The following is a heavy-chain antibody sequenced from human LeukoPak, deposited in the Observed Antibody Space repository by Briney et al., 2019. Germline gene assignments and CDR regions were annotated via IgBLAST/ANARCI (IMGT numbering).Heavy chain of an antibody. J-gene: IGHJ5*02. CDR3: AKASVAIPQYCNS. D-gene: IGHD2-2*02. CDR2: ISGTGSST. Sequence: GGSLRLSCEASGFAFGNYAMNWVRQAPGKGLEWVSTISGTGSSTYYADSAKGRFTISRDNSKDTLFLQLNSLTAADTAMYFCAKASVAIPQYCNSWGQGTLVTVSS. V-gene: IGHV3-23*01. CDR1: GFAFGNYA.